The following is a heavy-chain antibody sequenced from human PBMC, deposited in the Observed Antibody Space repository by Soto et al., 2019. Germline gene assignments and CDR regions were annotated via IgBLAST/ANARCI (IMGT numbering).Heavy chain of an antibody. V-gene: IGHV3-23*01. Sequence: PGGSQRLSCAASGLTFNNYAVSWVRQAPGKGLEWVSGISGGGGTTYYADSVRGRFTISRDNSKNTLYLQMNTLRAEDTAIFYCAKQNGYCSSTSCRYFDYWGQGTLVTVSS. J-gene: IGHJ4*02. CDR2: ISGGGGTT. CDR3: AKQNGYCSSTSCRYFDY. D-gene: IGHD2-2*01. CDR1: GLTFNNYA.